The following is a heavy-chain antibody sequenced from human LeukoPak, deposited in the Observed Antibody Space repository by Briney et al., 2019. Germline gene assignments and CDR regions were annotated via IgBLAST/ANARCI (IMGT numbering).Heavy chain of an antibody. CDR1: GFTFSTYA. CDR3: ARDRGTDPYALDV. Sequence: GGSLRLSCAASGFTFSTYAMSWARQAPGKGLEWVSTISGSGGSTYYAASVKGRFTISRDNSKNTLYLQMNSLRAEDTAVYYCARDRGTDPYALDVWGQGTTVTVSS. CDR2: ISGSGGST. J-gene: IGHJ6*02. V-gene: IGHV3-23*01. D-gene: IGHD3-10*01.